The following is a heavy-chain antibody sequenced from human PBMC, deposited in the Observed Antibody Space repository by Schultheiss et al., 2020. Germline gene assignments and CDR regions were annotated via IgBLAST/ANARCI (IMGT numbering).Heavy chain of an antibody. J-gene: IGHJ6*02. CDR3: ARSYYDFWSGPESECYYGMDV. Sequence: ASVKVSCKASGNTFTSCLIHWVRQAPGQRLEWMGWINASNGNTKYSQKFQGRVTMTRDTSISTAYMELSRLRSDDTAVYYCARSYYDFWSGPESECYYGMDVWGQGTTVTVSS. CDR2: INASNGNT. CDR1: GNTFTSCL. V-gene: IGHV1-3*01. D-gene: IGHD3-3*01.